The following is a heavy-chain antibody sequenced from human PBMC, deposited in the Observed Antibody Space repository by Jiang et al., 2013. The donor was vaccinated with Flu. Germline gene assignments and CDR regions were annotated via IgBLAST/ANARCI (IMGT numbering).Heavy chain of an antibody. Sequence: VSCKASGYTFTSYYMHWVRXAPGQGLEWMGIINPSGGSTSYAQKFQGRVTMTRDTSTSTVYMELSSLRSEDTAVYYCARGLGGFLVLFDYVGPGNPGHRLL. D-gene: IGHD6-13*01. V-gene: IGHV1-46*01. CDR2: INPSGGST. CDR3: ARGLGGFLVLFDY. CDR1: GYTFTSYY. J-gene: IGHJ4*02.